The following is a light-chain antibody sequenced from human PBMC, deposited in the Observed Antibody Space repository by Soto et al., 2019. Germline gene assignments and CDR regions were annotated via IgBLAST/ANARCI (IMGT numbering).Light chain of an antibody. CDR3: QQYNNYPST. CDR2: KAS. V-gene: IGKV1-5*03. J-gene: IGKJ1*01. CDR1: QSLSSW. Sequence: DIQMTQSPSTLSASVGGRVTITCRASQSLSSWLAWYQQKPGKAPKLLIYKASSLESGVPSRFSGSGSGTEFTLSISSLQPDDFATYYCQQYNNYPSTFGQGTKVEIK.